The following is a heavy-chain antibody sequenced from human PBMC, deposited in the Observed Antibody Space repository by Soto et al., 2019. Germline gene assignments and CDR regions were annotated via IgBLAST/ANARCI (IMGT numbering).Heavy chain of an antibody. CDR1: GYTFTTYD. CDR3: ARDRGYKTGPDPYYFDS. V-gene: IGHV1-8*01. J-gene: IGHJ4*02. D-gene: IGHD5-18*01. CDR2: MNPYSGKT. Sequence: ASVKVSCKSSGYTFTTYDINWVRQAPGQGLEWIGWMNPYSGKTAYAQKFRDRVTLTRDASINTAHLELTGLLSEDSALYFCARDRGYKTGPDPYYFDSCGQGPPVTVSS.